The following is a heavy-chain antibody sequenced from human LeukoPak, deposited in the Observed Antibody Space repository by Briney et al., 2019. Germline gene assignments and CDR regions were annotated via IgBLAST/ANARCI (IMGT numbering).Heavy chain of an antibody. V-gene: IGHV3-23*01. CDR1: RFIFGSYS. D-gene: IGHD2-2*01. CDR2: ITGESGST. CDR3: AKRSSTVSGFFDS. J-gene: IGHJ4*02. Sequence: GGTLRLSCVGSRFIFGSYSMTWVPQAPGKGLEWVSAITGESGSTDYADSVRGRFTIYRDNFKNTVYLQMDSLRVEDTAIYYCAKRSSTVSGFFDSWGQGTLVSVSS.